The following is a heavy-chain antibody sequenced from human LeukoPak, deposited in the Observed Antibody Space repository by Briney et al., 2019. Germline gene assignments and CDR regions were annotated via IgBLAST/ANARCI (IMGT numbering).Heavy chain of an antibody. D-gene: IGHD2-2*01. V-gene: IGHV3-30-3*01. CDR2: VSYDGSNK. J-gene: IGHJ4*02. CDR1: GFTFSRYA. CDR3: ARASRDYFDY. Sequence: GGSLRLSCAPSGFTFSRYAKHWVPRAPGKGLEGVAGVSYDGSNKYYADSVKGRFTISRDNSKSTVYLQMISLRAEDTAVYYCARASRDYFDYWGQGTLVTVSS.